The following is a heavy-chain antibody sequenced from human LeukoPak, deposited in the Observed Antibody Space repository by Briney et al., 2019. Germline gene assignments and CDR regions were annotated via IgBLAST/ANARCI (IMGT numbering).Heavy chain of an antibody. Sequence: RGSLRLSCAASGFNFSNYGMHWVRQAPGKGVEWVAFIRYDGSNEIYTDSVKGRYTISRDNSKNTLYLPMNSLRAEDTAVYYCARESAVAEDYYYYMDVWGKGTTVTVSS. V-gene: IGHV3-30*02. CDR1: GFNFSNYG. CDR3: ARESAVAEDYYYYMDV. D-gene: IGHD6-19*01. CDR2: IRYDGSNE. J-gene: IGHJ6*03.